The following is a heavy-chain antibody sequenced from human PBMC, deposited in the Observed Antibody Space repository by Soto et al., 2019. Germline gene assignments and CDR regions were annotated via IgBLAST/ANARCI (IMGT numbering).Heavy chain of an antibody. J-gene: IGHJ4*02. CDR1: GYTFTSYY. V-gene: IGHV1-46*03. CDR2: INPSGGT. CDR3: SRVDPGETSPFDH. D-gene: IGHD3-10*01. Sequence: ASVKVSCKASGYTFTSYYMHWVRQAPGQGLEWMGIINPSGGTRYAQKFQGRVTMTRYTSTSTVYMEVSSLRSEDTAVYYCSRVDPGETSPFDHWGQGTLVTVSS.